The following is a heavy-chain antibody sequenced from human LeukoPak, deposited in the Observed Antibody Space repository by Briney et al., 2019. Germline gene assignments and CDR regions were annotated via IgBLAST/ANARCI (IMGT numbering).Heavy chain of an antibody. D-gene: IGHD3-22*01. V-gene: IGHV5-51*01. CDR2: IYSGDSDT. J-gene: IGHJ4*02. Sequence: GESLKISWKGFGYSFNSYWIGWVGQMPGKGLGWMGVIYSGDSDTRYSPSFQGQVTTSADKSISTAYLQWSSLKASDTAMYYCARRNYYDSSGYYYVGFDYWGQGTLVTVSS. CDR1: GYSFNSYW. CDR3: ARRNYYDSSGYYYVGFDY.